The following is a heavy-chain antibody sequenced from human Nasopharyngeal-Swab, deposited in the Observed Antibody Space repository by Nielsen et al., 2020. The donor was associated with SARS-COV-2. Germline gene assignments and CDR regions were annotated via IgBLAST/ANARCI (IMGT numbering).Heavy chain of an antibody. CDR3: ARQDRFYYYLDV. V-gene: IGHV3-21*01. D-gene: IGHD3-3*01. CDR2: ISPSSGYI. Sequence: GESLKISCEGSGLTLGSFGMTWVGKVQGKGLEWVSYISPSSGYIYYAESLKGRFTISRDNGKNSVYLQMNSLRADDTAVYFCARQDRFYYYLDVWGKGTTVTVSS. CDR1: GLTLGSFG. J-gene: IGHJ6*03.